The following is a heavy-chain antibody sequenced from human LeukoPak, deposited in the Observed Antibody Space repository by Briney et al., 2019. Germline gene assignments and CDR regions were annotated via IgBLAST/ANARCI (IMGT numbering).Heavy chain of an antibody. J-gene: IGHJ1*01. CDR3: AREGAGFQH. V-gene: IGHV3-53*01. CDR2: ITTAGYT. Sequence: GGSLRLSCAASGFTASDNYMSWVHQAPGKGLEWVSVITTAGYTYYADSVKGRFTLSRDNSKNTLSLQMNSLRVDDTAVYYCAREGAGFQHWGQGTLVTVSS. CDR1: GFTASDNY. D-gene: IGHD3-10*01.